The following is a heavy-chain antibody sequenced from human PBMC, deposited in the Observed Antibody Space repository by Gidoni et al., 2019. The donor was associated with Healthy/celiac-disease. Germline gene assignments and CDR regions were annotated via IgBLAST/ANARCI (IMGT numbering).Heavy chain of an antibody. J-gene: IGHJ4*02. CDR1: GGTFRSSA. CDR2: IITSFGTA. CDR3: ERDGLGEDYGSGEYFDY. V-gene: IGHV1-69*01. D-gene: IGHD3-10*01. Sequence: QVQLVQSGAAVTTPGSAVKVSCEASGGTFRSSAISWVRQAPGPGLEWRGGIITSFGTANYAQKVQGRVTITADESTSTAYMELSSLRSEDTAVYYCERDGLGEDYGSGEYFDYWGQGTMVTVSS.